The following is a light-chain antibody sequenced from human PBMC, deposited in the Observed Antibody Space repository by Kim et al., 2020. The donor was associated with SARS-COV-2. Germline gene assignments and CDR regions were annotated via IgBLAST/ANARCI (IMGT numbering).Light chain of an antibody. J-gene: IGKJ3*01. CDR3: QQLHTFPFT. CDR2: GAS. CDR1: EDIATY. V-gene: IGKV1-12*01. Sequence: ASVGDRVTITGRPTEDIATYLAWYQHKQGKAPKLLIYGASSLQSGVPSSFVGSGSGTDYTLTITSLQPEDLAAYYCQQLHTFPFTFGPGTKVDIK.